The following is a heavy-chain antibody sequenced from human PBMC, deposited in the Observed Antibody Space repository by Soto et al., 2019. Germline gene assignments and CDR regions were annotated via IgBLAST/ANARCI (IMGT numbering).Heavy chain of an antibody. J-gene: IGHJ4*02. D-gene: IGHD6-6*01. CDR3: ARDRAARGAGYFDY. Sequence: GGSLRLSCAASGFTFSSYGMHWVRQAPGKGLEWVAVIWYDGSNKYYADSVKGRFTISRDNSKNTLYLQMNSLRAEDTAVYYCARDRAARGAGYFDYCGQGTLVTVSS. CDR1: GFTFSSYG. V-gene: IGHV3-33*01. CDR2: IWYDGSNK.